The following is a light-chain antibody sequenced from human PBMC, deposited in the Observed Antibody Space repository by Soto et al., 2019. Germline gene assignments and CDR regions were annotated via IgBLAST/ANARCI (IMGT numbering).Light chain of an antibody. J-gene: IGLJ2*01. CDR3: NSYTSTTTLV. V-gene: IGLV2-14*01. CDR1: SSDVGGYNY. Sequence: QSALTQPASVSGSPGQSITISCTGTSSDVGGYNYVSWYQQHPGKAPKVMIYGVSKRPSGISNRFSGSKSGNTASLTISGLQAEDEADYYCNSYTSTTTLVFGGGTKLTVL. CDR2: GVS.